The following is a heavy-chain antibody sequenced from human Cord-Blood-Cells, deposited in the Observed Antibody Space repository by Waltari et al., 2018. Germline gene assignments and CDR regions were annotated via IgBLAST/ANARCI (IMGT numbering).Heavy chain of an antibody. CDR3: ARAGTVWVSSHFDY. V-gene: IGHV1-2*02. CDR1: GYTVTAYY. CDR2: VNPNSGGT. Sequence: QVQLVQSGAEVKKPGASVRVSCKARGYTVTAYYMSWVRPAPGQGLEWRVWVNPNSGGTHYAQKLQGRVTMTTDTSISTAYMELSRLRSDDTAVYYCARAGTVWVSSHFDYWGQGTLVTVSS. D-gene: IGHD1-1*01. J-gene: IGHJ4*02.